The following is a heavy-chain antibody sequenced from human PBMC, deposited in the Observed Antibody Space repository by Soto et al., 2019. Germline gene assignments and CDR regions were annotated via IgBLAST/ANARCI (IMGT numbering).Heavy chain of an antibody. CDR2: IKSKTDGGTT. CDR3: TTAREATPKNSYYDYIWGSYRPTTGWYYFDY. V-gene: IGHV3-15*01. J-gene: IGHJ4*02. Sequence: SGGSLRLSCAASGFTFSNAWMSWVRQAPGKGLEWVGRIKSKTDGGTTDYAAPVKGRFTISRDDSKNTLYLQMNSLKTEDTAVYYCTTAREATPKNSYYDYIWGSYRPTTGWYYFDYWGQGTLVTVSS. CDR1: GFTFSNAW. D-gene: IGHD3-16*02.